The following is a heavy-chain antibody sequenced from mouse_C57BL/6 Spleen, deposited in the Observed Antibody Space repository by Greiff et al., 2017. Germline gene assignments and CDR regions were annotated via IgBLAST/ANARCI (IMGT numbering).Heavy chain of an antibody. CDR2: ISSGSSTI. J-gene: IGHJ3*01. CDR3: AREEIYYYGSSYPFFAY. V-gene: IGHV5-17*01. Sequence: DVKLVESGGGLVKPGGSLKLSCAASGFTFSDYGMHWVRQAPEKGLEWVAYISSGSSTIYYADTVKGRFTISRDNAKNTLFLQMTSLRSEDTAMYYCAREEIYYYGSSYPFFAYWGQGTLVTVSA. CDR1: GFTFSDYG. D-gene: IGHD1-1*01.